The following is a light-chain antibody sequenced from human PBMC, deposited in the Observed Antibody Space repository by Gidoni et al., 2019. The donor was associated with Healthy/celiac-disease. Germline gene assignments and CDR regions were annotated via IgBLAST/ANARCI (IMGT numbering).Light chain of an antibody. J-gene: IGKJ1*01. CDR2: GAS. CDR3: HQYGSSPT. V-gene: IGKV3-20*01. CDR1: QSVNSSY. Sequence: ESVLTQSPGTLSLSPGERATLSCRARQSVNSSYLAWYQPKPGQAPRILIYGASSRATGIPDRFSGSGSGSDFTLTIRRLEPEDFAVYYCHQYGSSPTFGQGTKVEIK.